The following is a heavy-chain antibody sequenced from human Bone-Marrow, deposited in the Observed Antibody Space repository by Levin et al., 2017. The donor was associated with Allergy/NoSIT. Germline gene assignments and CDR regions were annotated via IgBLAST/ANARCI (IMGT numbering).Heavy chain of an antibody. CDR2: LYSGDDT. CDR3: ATSSGDHEDAFDI. D-gene: IGHD2-21*02. V-gene: IGHV3-53*01. CDR1: GFTVGGNY. Sequence: PGGSLRLSCAASGFTVGGNYMTWVRQAPGKGLDWVSVLYSGDDTYYADSVKGRFTISRDSSKNTLYLQMNSLRDEDTAVYYCATSSGDHEDAFDIWGQGTMVTVSS. J-gene: IGHJ3*02.